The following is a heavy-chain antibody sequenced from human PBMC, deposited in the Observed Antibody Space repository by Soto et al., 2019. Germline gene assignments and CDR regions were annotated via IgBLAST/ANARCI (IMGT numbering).Heavy chain of an antibody. D-gene: IGHD6-13*01. CDR1: GFTFSSYG. Sequence: PGGSLRLSCAASGFTFSSYGMHWVRQAPGKGLEWVAVIWYDGSNKYYADSVKGRFTISRDNSKNTLYLQMNSLRAEDTAVYYCARDWRYSSSWIDYWGQGTLVTVS. CDR2: IWYDGSNK. CDR3: ARDWRYSSSWIDY. V-gene: IGHV3-33*01. J-gene: IGHJ4*02.